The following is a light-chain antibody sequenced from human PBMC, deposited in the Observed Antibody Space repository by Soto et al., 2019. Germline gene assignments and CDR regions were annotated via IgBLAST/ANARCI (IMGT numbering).Light chain of an antibody. Sequence: EIVMTQTPLSLPVTPGEPASISCRSNQSLLDSDDGNTYLDWYLQKAGQSPQLLIYTLSNRASGVPDRFSGSGSGTDFTLKISRVEAEDVGVYYCMQRVVFPWTFGQGTKVDIK. CDR3: MQRVVFPWT. V-gene: IGKV2-40*01. J-gene: IGKJ1*01. CDR1: QSLLDSDDGNTY. CDR2: TLS.